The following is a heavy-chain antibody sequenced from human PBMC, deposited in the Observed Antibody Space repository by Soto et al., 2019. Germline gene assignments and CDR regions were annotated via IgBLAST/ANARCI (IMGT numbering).Heavy chain of an antibody. V-gene: IGHV2-26*04. J-gene: IGHJ5*02. CDR3: ASTYSTSWYWFDP. D-gene: IGHD6-13*01. CDR1: GFSLSNAGLG. CDR2: IFSNDEK. Sequence: QVTVKESGPVLVKPTETLTLTCTVSGFSLSNAGLGVSWIRQPPGKAPEWLAHIFSNDEKSYSTSLKSRLTISKDTSKSQVVLIMTNMDPVDTATYYCASTYSTSWYWFDPWGQGTLVTVSS.